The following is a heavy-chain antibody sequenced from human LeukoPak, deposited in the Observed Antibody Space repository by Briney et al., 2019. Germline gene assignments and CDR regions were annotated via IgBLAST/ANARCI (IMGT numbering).Heavy chain of an antibody. CDR2: ISGSGYST. CDR3: AKTRIAVTGRVFYMDV. Sequence: GGSLRLSCAASGFTFSSYSMNWVRQAPGKGLEWVSSISGSGYSTNYADSVKGRFTISRDNSKNTLYLQMNSLRAEDTAIYYCAKTRIAVTGRVFYMDVWGKGTTVTIS. CDR1: GFTFSSYS. J-gene: IGHJ6*03. V-gene: IGHV3-23*01. D-gene: IGHD6-19*01.